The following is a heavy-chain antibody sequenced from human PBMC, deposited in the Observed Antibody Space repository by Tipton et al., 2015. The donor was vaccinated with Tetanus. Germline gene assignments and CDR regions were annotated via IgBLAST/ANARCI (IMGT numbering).Heavy chain of an antibody. D-gene: IGHD2-15*01. V-gene: IGHV5-51*01. CDR3: ARSGAYSSMWWFDP. CDR2: IYPGDSDT. Sequence: QLVQSGAEVKKPGEYLKISCKGSGYSFTSYWIGWVRQMPGKGLEWMGIIYPGDSDTRYSPPLHVQVTISADKSISTAFLQWISLKASDTAMYSCARSGAYSSMWWFDPWGQGTLVTVSS. CDR1: GYSFTSYW. J-gene: IGHJ5*02.